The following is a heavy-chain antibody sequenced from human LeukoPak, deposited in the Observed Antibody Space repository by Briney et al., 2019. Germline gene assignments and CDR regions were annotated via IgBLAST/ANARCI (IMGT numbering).Heavy chain of an antibody. CDR1: GGSFSGYY. Sequence: SETLSLTCADYGGSFSGYYWSWIRQPPGKGLEWIGEITYSGTTNYNPSLKSRVTLSVDTSKNQFSLTLTSVTAADTAVYYCARSHDYSTSLAFDVWGQGTMVTVSS. CDR2: ITYSGTT. J-gene: IGHJ3*01. D-gene: IGHD4-11*01. V-gene: IGHV4-34*01. CDR3: ARSHDYSTSLAFDV.